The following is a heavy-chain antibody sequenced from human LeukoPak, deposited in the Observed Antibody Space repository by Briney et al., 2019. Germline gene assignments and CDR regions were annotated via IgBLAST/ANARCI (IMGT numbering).Heavy chain of an antibody. Sequence: ASVKVSCKASGGTFSSYAITWVRQAPGQGLEWMGRIRVILGMTNYAQKLQGRVTITADKSTSTAYMELSSLRSEDTAVYYCARDLYSSSWYWFDPWGQGTLVTVSS. D-gene: IGHD6-13*01. J-gene: IGHJ5*02. CDR2: IRVILGMT. CDR1: GGTFSSYA. CDR3: ARDLYSSSWYWFDP. V-gene: IGHV1-69*04.